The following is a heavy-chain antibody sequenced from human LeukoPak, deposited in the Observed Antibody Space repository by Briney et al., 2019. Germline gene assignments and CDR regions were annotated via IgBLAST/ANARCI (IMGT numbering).Heavy chain of an antibody. CDR1: GFTFSSYW. D-gene: IGHD1-26*01. V-gene: IGHV3-74*01. CDR3: ARDKAIVGATQFDY. CDR2: INSDGSST. J-gene: IGHJ4*02. Sequence: GGSLRLSCAASGFTFSSYWMHWVRHAPGKGLVWVSRINSDGSSTSYADSVKGRFTISRDNAKNTLYLQMNSLRAEDTAVYYCARDKAIVGATQFDYWGQGTLVTVSS.